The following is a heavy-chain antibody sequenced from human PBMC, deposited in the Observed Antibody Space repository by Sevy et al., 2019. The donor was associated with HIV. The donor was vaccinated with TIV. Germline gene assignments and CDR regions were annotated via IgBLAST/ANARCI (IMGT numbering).Heavy chain of an antibody. V-gene: IGHV4-59*08. Sequence: SETLSLTCTVSGGSISSYYWSRIRQPPGKGLEWIGYIYYSGSTNYNPSLKSRVTISADTSKNQFSLKLSSVTAADTAVYYCARHGTGFRYGHYYDMDVWGQGTTVTVSS. CDR2: IYYSGST. D-gene: IGHD5-18*01. CDR1: GGSISSYY. J-gene: IGHJ6*02. CDR3: ARHGTGFRYGHYYDMDV.